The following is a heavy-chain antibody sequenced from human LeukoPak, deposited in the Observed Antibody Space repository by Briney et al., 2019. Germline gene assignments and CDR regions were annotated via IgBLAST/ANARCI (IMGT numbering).Heavy chain of an antibody. Sequence: GGSLRLSCAASGFAFSDFWMSWGRQAPGKGLEWVANIRHDGNAKNYVPSVRGRFTISRDNAENSLYLQMNSLTVEDTAVYYCATSHDSAGNDWGQGTLVTVSS. V-gene: IGHV3-7*01. CDR2: IRHDGNAK. D-gene: IGHD2-15*01. CDR3: ATSHDSAGND. CDR1: GFAFSDFW. J-gene: IGHJ4*02.